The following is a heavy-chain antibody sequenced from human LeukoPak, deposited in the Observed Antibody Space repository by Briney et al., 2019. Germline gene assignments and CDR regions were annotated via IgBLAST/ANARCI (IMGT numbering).Heavy chain of an antibody. Sequence: ASVKVSCKASGYTFTSYGISWVRQAPGQGLEWMGGIIPIFGTANYAQKFQGRVTITADESTSTAYMELSSLRSEDTAVYYCARAREQWLVHTNYYYYYGMDVWGQGTTVTVSS. CDR2: IIPIFGTA. D-gene: IGHD6-19*01. V-gene: IGHV1-69*13. CDR1: GYTFTSYG. J-gene: IGHJ6*02. CDR3: ARAREQWLVHTNYYYYYGMDV.